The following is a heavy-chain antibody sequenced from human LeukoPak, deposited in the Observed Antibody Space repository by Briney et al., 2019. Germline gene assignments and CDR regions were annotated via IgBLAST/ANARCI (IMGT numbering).Heavy chain of an antibody. V-gene: IGHV4-34*01. D-gene: IGHD3-22*01. CDR1: GGSFSGYY. CDR3: ARGLDSSGYYYVDNWFDP. Sequence: PSETLSLTCAVYGGSFSGYYWSWIRQPPGKGLEGIGEINHSGSTNYNPSLKSRVTVSVDTSKNQFSLKLSSVTAADTAVYYCARGLDSSGYYYVDNWFDPWGQGTLVTVSS. J-gene: IGHJ5*02. CDR2: INHSGST.